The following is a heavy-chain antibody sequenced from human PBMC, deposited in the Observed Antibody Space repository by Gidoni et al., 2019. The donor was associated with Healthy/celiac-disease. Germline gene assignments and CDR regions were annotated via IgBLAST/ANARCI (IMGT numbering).Heavy chain of an antibody. CDR3: ASQVVPAAILSWFDP. CDR2: IYYSGST. J-gene: IGHJ5*02. V-gene: IGHV4-39*01. D-gene: IGHD2-2*02. CDR1: GGSISSRSYY. Sequence: QLQLQESGPGLVKPSETLSLTCTVSGGSISSRSYYWGWIRQPPGKGLEWIGSIYYSGSTYYNPSLKSRVTISVDTSKNQFSLKLSSVTAADTAVYYCASQVVPAAILSWFDPWGQGTLVTVSS.